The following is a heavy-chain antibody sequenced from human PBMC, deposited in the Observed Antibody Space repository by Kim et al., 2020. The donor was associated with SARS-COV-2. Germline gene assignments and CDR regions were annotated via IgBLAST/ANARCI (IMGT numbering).Heavy chain of an antibody. CDR1: GFTFSSYG. D-gene: IGHD3-3*01. Sequence: GGSLRLSCAASGFTFSSYGMHWVRQAPGKGLEWVAVISYDGSNKYYADSVKGRFTISRDNSKNTLYLQMNSLRAEDTAVYYCAKESTGSYDFPYYFDYWGQGTLVTVSS. V-gene: IGHV3-30*18. CDR2: ISYDGSNK. CDR3: AKESTGSYDFPYYFDY. J-gene: IGHJ4*02.